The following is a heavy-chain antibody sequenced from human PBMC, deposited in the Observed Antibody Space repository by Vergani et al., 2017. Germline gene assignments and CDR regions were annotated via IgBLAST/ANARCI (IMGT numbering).Heavy chain of an antibody. V-gene: IGHV3-23*01. J-gene: IGHJ4*02. CDR2: LSASDRRT. CDR1: GFTFIMHA. D-gene: IGHD3-22*01. CDR3: ARDTYYFDTSGYYLDY. Sequence: EVQLLESGGDLVQPGGSLRLSCAASGFTFIMHAMSWVRQAPGKGLEWVSTLSASDRRTHYADSVKGRFTISRDNSKNTLFLHMNSLRAEDTAVYFCARDTYYFDTSGYYLDYWGQGTLVTVSS.